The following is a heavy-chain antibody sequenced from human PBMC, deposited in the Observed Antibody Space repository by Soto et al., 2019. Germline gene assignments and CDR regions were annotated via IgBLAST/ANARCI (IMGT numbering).Heavy chain of an antibody. Sequence: GGSLRLCCAASGFTFSSHAMYWVRQAPGKGLERVALITYDGGYQYYADSVQGRFTISRDNPKNTLYLQMNSLRAEDTAIYYCARSNVVTVDYFDYWGQRTLVTVSS. CDR1: GFTFSSHA. J-gene: IGHJ4*02. CDR2: ITYDGGYQ. V-gene: IGHV3-30*03. D-gene: IGHD6-6*01. CDR3: ARSNVVTVDYFDY.